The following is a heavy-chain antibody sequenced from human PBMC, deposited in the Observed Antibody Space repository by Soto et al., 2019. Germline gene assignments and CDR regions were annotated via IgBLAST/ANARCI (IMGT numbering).Heavy chain of an antibody. CDR1: GFTFSSYA. J-gene: IGHJ4*02. D-gene: IGHD1-20*01. CDR2: ISYDGSSK. Sequence: GGSLRLSCAASGFTFSSYAMHWVRQAPGKGLEWVAVISYDGSSKYYADSVKGRFTISRDNSKNTLYLQMNSLRAEDTAVYYCARDFLEPQYNWNQGTFDYWGQGTLVTVSS. CDR3: ARDFLEPQYNWNQGTFDY. V-gene: IGHV3-30-3*01.